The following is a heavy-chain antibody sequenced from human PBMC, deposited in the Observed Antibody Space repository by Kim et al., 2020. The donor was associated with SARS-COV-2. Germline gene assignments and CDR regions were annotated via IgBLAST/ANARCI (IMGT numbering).Heavy chain of an antibody. V-gene: IGHV3-23*01. CDR2: IGGGRGTT. Sequence: GGSLRLSCAASGFAFITCAMKWVRQAPGKGLEWVSSIGGGRGTTYYADSVKGRFTISRDNSKNTVYLQMTSLRAEDTALYYCAKGGPLRGWPRDGVDVWGQGTTVRVST. CDR3: AKGGPLRGWPRDGVDV. J-gene: IGHJ6*01. D-gene: IGHD6-19*01. CDR1: GFAFITCA.